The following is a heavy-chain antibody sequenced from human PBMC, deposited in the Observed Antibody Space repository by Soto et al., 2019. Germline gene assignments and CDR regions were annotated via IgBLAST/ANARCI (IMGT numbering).Heavy chain of an antibody. CDR1: GFTFSSYA. CDR3: ARAGCDGGSCYTLVGLRYGMDV. Sequence: QVQLVESGGGVVQPGRSLRLSCAASGFTFSSYAMHWVRQAPGKGLEWVAVISYDGCNKYYADSVKGRFTISRDNSKNTLYLQMNSPRAEDTAVYYCARAGCDGGSCYTLVGLRYGMDVWGQGTTVTVSS. D-gene: IGHD2-15*01. V-gene: IGHV3-30-3*01. CDR2: ISYDGCNK. J-gene: IGHJ6*02.